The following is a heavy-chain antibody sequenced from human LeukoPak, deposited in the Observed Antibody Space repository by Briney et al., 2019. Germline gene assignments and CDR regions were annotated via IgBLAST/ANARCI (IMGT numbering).Heavy chain of an antibody. CDR1: GFTFNNYA. CDR3: ARRRYNWNAIDY. Sequence: PGGSLRLSCAGSGFTFNNYAMSWVRQAPGKGLEWVSYISSSGSTLYYADSVKGRITISRDNAKNSLYLQMNSLRAEDTAVYYCARRRYNWNAIDYWGQGTLVTVSS. D-gene: IGHD1-20*01. J-gene: IGHJ4*02. V-gene: IGHV3-11*01. CDR2: ISSSGSTL.